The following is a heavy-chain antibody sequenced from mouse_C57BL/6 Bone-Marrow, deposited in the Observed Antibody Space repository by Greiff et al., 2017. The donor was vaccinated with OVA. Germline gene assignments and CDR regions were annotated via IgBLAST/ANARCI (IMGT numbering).Heavy chain of an antibody. CDR1: GYSITSDY. D-gene: IGHD2-3*01. J-gene: IGHJ1*03. Sequence: EVKLKESGPGLAKPSQTLSLTCSVTGYSITSDYWNWIRKFPGNKLEYMGYISYSGSTYYNPSLKSRISITRDTSKNQYYLQLNSVTTEDTATYYCARYPFYDGYFPWYFDVWGTGTTVTVSS. CDR3: ARYPFYDGYFPWYFDV. V-gene: IGHV3-8*01. CDR2: ISYSGST.